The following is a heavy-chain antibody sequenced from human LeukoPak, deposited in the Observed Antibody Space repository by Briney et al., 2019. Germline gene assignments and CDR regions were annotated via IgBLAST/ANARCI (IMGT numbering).Heavy chain of an antibody. Sequence: GGSLRLSCAASGFTFSSYGMHWVRQAPGKGLEWVAFIRYDGSNKYYADSVKGRFTISRDNSKNTLYLQMNSLRAEDTAVYYCAKDGSIAARRYYYYMDVWGKGTTVTVSS. D-gene: IGHD6-6*01. CDR3: AKDGSIAARRYYYYMDV. J-gene: IGHJ6*03. CDR1: GFTFSSYG. CDR2: IRYDGSNK. V-gene: IGHV3-30*02.